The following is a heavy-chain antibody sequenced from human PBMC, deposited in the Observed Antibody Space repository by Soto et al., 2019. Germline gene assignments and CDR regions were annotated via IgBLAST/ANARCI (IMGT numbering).Heavy chain of an antibody. CDR2: ISSSGSTI. Sequence: GGSLRLSCAASGFTFSSYEMNWVRQAPGKGLEWVSYISSSGSTIYYADSVKGRFTISRDNAKNSLYLQMNSLRAEDTAVYYCVRDYYGSGSYYNEYYYYGMDVWGQGTTVTVSS. V-gene: IGHV3-48*03. CDR1: GFTFSSYE. J-gene: IGHJ6*02. D-gene: IGHD3-10*01. CDR3: VRDYYGSGSYYNEYYYYGMDV.